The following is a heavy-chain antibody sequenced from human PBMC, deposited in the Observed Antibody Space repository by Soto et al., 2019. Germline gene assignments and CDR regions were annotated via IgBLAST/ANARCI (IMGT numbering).Heavy chain of an antibody. CDR2: INVDDSG. J-gene: IGHJ4*02. CDR3: AKNYYFDH. CDR1: GFTFSAYA. Sequence: EVQLLESGGGLVQPGGSLRLSCAASGFTFSAYAMRWVRQAPGMGLEWVSSINVDDSGYYADSVKGGLTISTDKSKSTVFLELSSLTVEETATFYCAKNYYFDHWGQGTQVTVSS. V-gene: IGHV3-23*01.